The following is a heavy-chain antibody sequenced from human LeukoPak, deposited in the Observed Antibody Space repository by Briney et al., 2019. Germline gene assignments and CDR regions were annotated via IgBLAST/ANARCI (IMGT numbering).Heavy chain of an antibody. D-gene: IGHD1-26*01. CDR3: ARGGIVGASGSIDY. CDR1: GGSISSGAYS. V-gene: IGHV4-61*08. J-gene: IGHJ4*02. Sequence: SETLSLTCGVSGGSISSGAYSWNWIRQPPGKGLEWIGYIYYSGSTNYNPSLKSRVTISVDTSKNQFSLKLSSVTAADTAVYYCARGGIVGASGSIDYWGQGTLVTVSS. CDR2: IYYSGST.